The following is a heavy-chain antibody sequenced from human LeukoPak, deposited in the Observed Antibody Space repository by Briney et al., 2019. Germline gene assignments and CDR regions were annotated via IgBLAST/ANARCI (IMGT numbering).Heavy chain of an antibody. CDR2: IKQDGSEK. D-gene: IGHD2-15*01. CDR1: GFTFSSYW. V-gene: IGHV3-7*01. Sequence: GGSLRLSCAASGFTFSSYWMSWVRQAPGKGLEWVANIKQDGSEKYYVDSVKGRFTISRDNAKNSLYLQMNSLRAEDTAVYYCARDATKGHCSGGNCGWFDPWGQGTLVTVSS. CDR3: ARDATKGHCSGGNCGWFDP. J-gene: IGHJ5*02.